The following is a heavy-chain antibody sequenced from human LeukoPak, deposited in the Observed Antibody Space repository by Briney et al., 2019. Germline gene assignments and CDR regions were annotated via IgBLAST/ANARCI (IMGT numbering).Heavy chain of an antibody. Sequence: PGGSLRLSCAASGFTFSSYSMNWLRQAPGKGLEWVSSISSSSSYIYYADSVKGRFTISRDNAKNSLYLQMNSLRAEDASVYYCARPYGSGRYFDYWGQVTLVTVSS. D-gene: IGHD3-10*01. J-gene: IGHJ4*02. CDR1: GFTFSSYS. CDR2: ISSSSSYI. CDR3: ARPYGSGRYFDY. V-gene: IGHV3-21*01.